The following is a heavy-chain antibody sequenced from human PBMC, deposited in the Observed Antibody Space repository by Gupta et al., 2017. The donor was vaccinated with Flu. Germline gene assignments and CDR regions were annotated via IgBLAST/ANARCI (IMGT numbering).Heavy chain of an antibody. J-gene: IGHJ4*02. D-gene: IGHD5-18*01. V-gene: IGHV3-48*03. CDR3: AGRYTTENVPLAALDF. CDR2: ISRSGDTI. CDR1: GFSFNTFE. Sequence: EVQLVESGAGLVQPGGSLRLSCVGSGFSFNTFEMTWVRQAAGKGLEWVSYISRSGDTIYYADSVKGRFTISRDNAKNSLYLEMNSLRAEDTAIYYCAGRYTTENVPLAALDFWGQGALVTVSS.